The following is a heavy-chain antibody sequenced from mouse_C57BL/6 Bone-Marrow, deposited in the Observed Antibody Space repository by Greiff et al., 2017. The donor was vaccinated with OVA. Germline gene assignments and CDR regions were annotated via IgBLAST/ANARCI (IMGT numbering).Heavy chain of an antibody. D-gene: IGHD3-2*02. Sequence: EVQGEESEGGLVQPGSSMKLSCTASGFTFSDYYMPWVRQVPEKGLEWVANINYDGSSTYYLDSLKSRFIISRDNTKNILYLQLSSLKSEDTATYDCARERYSSGDFDYWGQGTTLTVSS. CDR2: INYDGSST. CDR1: GFTFSDYY. V-gene: IGHV5-16*01. CDR3: ARERYSSGDFDY. J-gene: IGHJ2*01.